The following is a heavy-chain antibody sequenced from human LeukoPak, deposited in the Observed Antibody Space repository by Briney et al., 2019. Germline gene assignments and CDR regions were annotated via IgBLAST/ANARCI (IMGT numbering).Heavy chain of an antibody. CDR2: ITTSSSYI. CDR3: AKGGIRYFDWLFLFDI. V-gene: IGHV3-21*04. CDR1: GFTFSRSS. D-gene: IGHD3-9*01. Sequence: GGSLRLSCAASGFTFSRSSMNWVRQAPGKGLEWVSSITTSSSYIYYTDSVKGRFTISRDNAKNSLYLRMNSLRAEDTAVFYRAKGGIRYFDWLFLFDIWGQGTMVTVSS. J-gene: IGHJ3*02.